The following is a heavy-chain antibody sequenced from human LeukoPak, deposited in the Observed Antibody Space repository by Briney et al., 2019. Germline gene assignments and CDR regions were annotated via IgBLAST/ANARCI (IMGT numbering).Heavy chain of an antibody. Sequence: ASVKVSCKASGGTFSSYAISWVRQAPGQGLEWMGRIIPILGIANYAQKFQGRVTITADKSTSTAYMELSSLRSEDTAVYYCASSSTGGGSDPWGQGTLDTVSS. D-gene: IGHD2-2*01. J-gene: IGHJ5*02. CDR1: GGTFSSYA. V-gene: IGHV1-69*04. CDR3: ASSSTGGGSDP. CDR2: IIPILGIA.